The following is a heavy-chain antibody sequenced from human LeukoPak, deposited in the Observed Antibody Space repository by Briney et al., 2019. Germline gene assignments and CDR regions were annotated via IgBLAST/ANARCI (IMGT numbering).Heavy chain of an antibody. Sequence: GGSLRLSCAASGFTVSNHYMNWVRQAPGKGLEWVSLIYSGGSTYYADSVKGRFTISRDNSKNTLYLQMNSLRAEDTAVYYCAREGHYDSSGYFDYWGQGTLVTVSS. D-gene: IGHD3-22*01. V-gene: IGHV3-53*01. CDR2: IYSGGST. CDR3: AREGHYDSSGYFDY. J-gene: IGHJ4*02. CDR1: GFTVSNHY.